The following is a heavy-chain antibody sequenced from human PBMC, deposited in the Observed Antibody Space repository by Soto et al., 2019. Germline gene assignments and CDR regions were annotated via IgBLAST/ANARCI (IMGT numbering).Heavy chain of an antibody. CDR3: ARGRYALGV. CDR1: GFNVGDYE. J-gene: IGHJ6*02. Sequence: PGGSLRLSCAVSGFNVGDYEMNWVRQAPGKGLEWISMITSGGTVFYYADSVRGRFAISREDADNSLYLQLNSLRVDDTAIYYCARGRYALGVWGQGTTVTVSS. D-gene: IGHD3-9*01. V-gene: IGHV3-48*03. CDR2: ITSGGTVF.